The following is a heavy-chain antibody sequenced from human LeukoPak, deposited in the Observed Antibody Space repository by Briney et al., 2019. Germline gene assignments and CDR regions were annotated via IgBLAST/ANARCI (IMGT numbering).Heavy chain of an antibody. V-gene: IGHV4-39*01. CDR1: GGSIGSSSNY. Sequence: SETLSLTCAVSGGSIGSSSNYWGWIRQPPGKGLEWIGSIDYSGSTYYNLSLKSRVTISVDTSKNQFSLNLSSVTAADTAVYYCARGYTDGWLIGYWGQGTLVTVSS. CDR2: IDYSGST. J-gene: IGHJ4*02. D-gene: IGHD6-19*01. CDR3: ARGYTDGWLIGY.